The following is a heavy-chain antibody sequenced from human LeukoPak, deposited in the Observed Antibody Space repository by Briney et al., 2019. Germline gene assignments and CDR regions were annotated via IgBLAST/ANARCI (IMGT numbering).Heavy chain of an antibody. V-gene: IGHV3-30*18. J-gene: IGHJ4*02. D-gene: IGHD6-19*01. CDR1: GFTFSSYS. CDR3: AKEFQGIAVAGDFDY. CDR2: ISYDGSNK. Sequence: GGSLRLSCAASGFTFSSYSMNWVRQAPGKGLEWVAVISYDGSNKYYADSVKGRFTISRDNSKNTLYLQMNSLRAEDTAVYYCAKEFQGIAVAGDFDYWGQGTLVTVSS.